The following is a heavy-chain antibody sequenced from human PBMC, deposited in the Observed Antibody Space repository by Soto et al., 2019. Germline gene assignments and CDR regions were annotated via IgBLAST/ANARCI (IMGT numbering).Heavy chain of an antibody. CDR1: GVSISNPIYY. CDR3: AGRTSLTSVEIFSGGLSGYNWVDP. D-gene: IGHD3-3*01. CDR2: IFYSGSA. Sequence: SETLSLTCSVSGVSISNPIYYWAWIRQPPGKGLEWIGSIFYSGSAYYNPSLKSRVTMSVDTSQNQFSLKLSSVTAADTAVYYCAGRTSLTSVEIFSGGLSGYNWVDPWGRGTLVTSPQ. J-gene: IGHJ5*01. V-gene: IGHV4-39*01.